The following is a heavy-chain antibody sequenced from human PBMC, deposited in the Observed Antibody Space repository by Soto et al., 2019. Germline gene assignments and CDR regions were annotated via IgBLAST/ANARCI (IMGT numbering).Heavy chain of an antibody. J-gene: IGHJ4*02. CDR1: GYTFTSYG. V-gene: IGHV1-18*01. D-gene: IGHD3-3*01. Sequence: GASVKVSCKASGYTFTSYGISWVRQAPGQGLESMGWISAYNGNTNYAQKLQGRVTMTTDTSTSTAYMELRSLRSDDTAVYYCARATDYDFWSGYWGSGYYFDYWGQGTLVTVSS. CDR3: ARATDYDFWSGYWGSGYYFDY. CDR2: ISAYNGNT.